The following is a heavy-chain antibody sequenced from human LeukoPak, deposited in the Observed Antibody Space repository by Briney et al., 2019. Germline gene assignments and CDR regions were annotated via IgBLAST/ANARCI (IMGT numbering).Heavy chain of an antibody. Sequence: PSGGSLRLSCTASGFTFSSYAMNWVRQAPGKGLEWVSGIGAGGTFTYYADSVKGRFTISRDNSRNTLYLQMNSLRADDTAVYYCAKSGYSGTVDYWGQGTLVTVSS. CDR2: IGAGGTFT. J-gene: IGHJ4*02. V-gene: IGHV3-23*01. CDR1: GFTFSSYA. CDR3: AKSGYSGTVDY. D-gene: IGHD5-12*01.